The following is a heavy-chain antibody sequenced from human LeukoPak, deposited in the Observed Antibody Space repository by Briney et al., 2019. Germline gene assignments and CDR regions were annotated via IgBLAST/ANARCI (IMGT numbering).Heavy chain of an antibody. V-gene: IGHV4-61*02. J-gene: IGHJ5*02. CDR3: ARDLLTGYPGNWFDP. CDR2: TYTSGST. D-gene: IGHD3-9*01. CDR1: GGSISSGSYY. Sequence: SETLSLTCTVSGGSISSGSYYWSWIRQPAGKGLEWIGRIYTYTSGSTNYNPSLKSRVTISLDTSKNQFSLKLSSVTAADTAVYYCARDLLTGYPGNWFDPWGQGTLVTVSS.